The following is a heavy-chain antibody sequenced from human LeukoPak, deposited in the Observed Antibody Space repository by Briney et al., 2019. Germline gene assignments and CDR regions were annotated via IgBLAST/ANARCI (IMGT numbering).Heavy chain of an antibody. V-gene: IGHV3-23*01. D-gene: IGHD4-11*01. CDR3: AIEMSTAGDAFDI. J-gene: IGHJ3*02. Sequence: GGSLRLSCRASGFTFRNYAMDWVRQAPGKGLEWVSGIRGGGVITYYADSVKGRFTISRDNSKNTLFLQMNNLRAEDTAVYYCAIEMSTAGDAFDIWGQGTMVSVSS. CDR1: GFTFRNYA. CDR2: IRGGGVIT.